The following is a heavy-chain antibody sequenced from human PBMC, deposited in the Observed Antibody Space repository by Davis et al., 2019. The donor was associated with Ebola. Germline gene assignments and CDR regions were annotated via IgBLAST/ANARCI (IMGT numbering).Heavy chain of an antibody. V-gene: IGHV4-59*01. CDR3: AGVEWDDFWSGNQYYFDY. D-gene: IGHD3-3*01. CDR1: GDSMTSYY. CDR2: VYYSGST. Sequence: PSETLSLTCTASGDSMTSYYWSWIRQAPGKGLEWVGHVYYSGSTNYNPSLKSRVSISVDTSKNRFSLKVSSVTAADTAVYYCAGVEWDDFWSGNQYYFDYWGQGTLVTVSS. J-gene: IGHJ4*02.